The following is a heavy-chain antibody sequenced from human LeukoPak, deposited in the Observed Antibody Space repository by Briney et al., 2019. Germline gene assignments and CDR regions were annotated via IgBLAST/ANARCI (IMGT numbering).Heavy chain of an antibody. D-gene: IGHD1-26*01. J-gene: IGHJ4*02. CDR2: INHSGNT. CDR1: GGSLSGYY. V-gene: IGHV4-34*01. CDR3: ARQGSGSSYYYYTFPY. Sequence: PSETPSLTCAVYGGSLSGYYWSWIRQPPGKGLEWIGEINHSGNTNYNPSLKSRVTMSVDTSKNHFYLKLSSVTAADTAVYYCARQGSGSSYYYYTFPYWGQGTLVTVSS.